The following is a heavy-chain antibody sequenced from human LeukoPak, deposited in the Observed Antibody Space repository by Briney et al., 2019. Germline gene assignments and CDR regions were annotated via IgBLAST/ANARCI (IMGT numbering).Heavy chain of an antibody. CDR2: INPNSGGT. CDR1: GYTFTGYY. J-gene: IGHJ3*02. D-gene: IGHD3-10*01. V-gene: IGHV1-2*02. CDR3: ARDRGTMVRGAFDI. Sequence: LEASVKVSCKASGYTFTGYYMHWVRQAPGQGLEWMGWINPNSGGTNYAQKFQGRVTMTRDTSISTAYMELSRLRSDDTAVYYCARDRGTMVRGAFDIWGQGTMVTVSS.